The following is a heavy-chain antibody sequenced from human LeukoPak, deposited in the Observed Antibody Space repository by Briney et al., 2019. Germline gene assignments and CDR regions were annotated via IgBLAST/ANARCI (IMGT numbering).Heavy chain of an antibody. V-gene: IGHV4-34*01. J-gene: IGHJ4*02. CDR1: GFTFSSYW. D-gene: IGHD6-19*01. CDR3: AREKNGWYPFDY. Sequence: GSLRLSCAASGFTFSSYWMSWVRQPPGKGLEWIGEINHSGSTNYNPSLKSRVTISVDTSKNQFSLKLSSVTAADTAVYYCAREKNGWYPFDYWGQGTLVTVSS. CDR2: INHSGST.